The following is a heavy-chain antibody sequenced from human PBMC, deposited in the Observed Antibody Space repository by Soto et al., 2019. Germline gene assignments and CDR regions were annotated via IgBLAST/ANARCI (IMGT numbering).Heavy chain of an antibody. Sequence: SETLSLTCTVSGGSISSSNLWSWVRQPPGKGLEWIGEIYHSGSTNYNPSLKSRVTISVDKSKNQFSLKLSSVTAADTAVYYCATAKYCISTSCYYYFDYWGQGTLVTVSS. J-gene: IGHJ4*02. CDR1: GGSISSSNL. CDR3: ATAKYCISTSCYYYFDY. D-gene: IGHD2-2*01. V-gene: IGHV4-4*02. CDR2: IYHSGST.